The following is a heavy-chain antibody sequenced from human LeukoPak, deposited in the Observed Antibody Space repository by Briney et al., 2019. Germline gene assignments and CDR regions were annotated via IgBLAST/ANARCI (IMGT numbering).Heavy chain of an antibody. CDR1: GITLSNYG. Sequence: GRSLRLSCAVSGITLSNYGMRWVRQPPARGLEGVAGISESGGRTNYADSVKDGLTNPRDNPKNTLDVHINSLRAEDTAVYFCAERAVVIRVILVAFHKEAHYFDCWGQGALVTVSS. D-gene: IGHD3-22*01. V-gene: IGHV3-23*01. J-gene: IGHJ4*02. CDR3: AERAVVIRVILVAFHKEAHYFDC. CDR2: ISESGGRT.